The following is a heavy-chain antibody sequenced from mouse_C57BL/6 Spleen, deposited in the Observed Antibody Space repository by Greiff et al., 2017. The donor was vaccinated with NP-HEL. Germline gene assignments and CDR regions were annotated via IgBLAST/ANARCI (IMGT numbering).Heavy chain of an antibody. CDR1: GYTFTSYW. J-gene: IGHJ2*01. V-gene: IGHV1-64*01. D-gene: IGHD1-1*01. CDR3: ARWDYYGSSPSFDY. Sequence: QVQLKQPGAELVKPGASVKLSCKASGYTFTSYWMHWVKQRPGQGLEWIGMIHPNSGSTNYHEKFKSKATLTVDKSSSTAYMQLSSLTSEDSAVYYCARWDYYGSSPSFDYWGQGTTLTVSS. CDR2: IHPNSGST.